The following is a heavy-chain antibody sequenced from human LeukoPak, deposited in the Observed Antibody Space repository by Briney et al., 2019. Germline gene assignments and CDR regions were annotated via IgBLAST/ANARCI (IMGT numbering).Heavy chain of an antibody. CDR3: ARGGEGWTYYYYYYMDV. D-gene: IGHD2-21*01. Sequence: SETLSLTCTVSGGSISSSSYYWGWIRQPPGKGLEWIGSIYYSGSTYYNPSLKSRVTISVDTSKNQFSLKLSSVTAADTAVYYCARGGEGWTYYYYYYMDVWAKGPRSPSP. V-gene: IGHV4-39*07. J-gene: IGHJ6*03. CDR1: GGSISSSSYY. CDR2: IYYSGST.